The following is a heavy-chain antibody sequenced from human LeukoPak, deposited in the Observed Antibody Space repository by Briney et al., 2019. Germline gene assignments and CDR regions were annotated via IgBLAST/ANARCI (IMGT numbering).Heavy chain of an antibody. CDR3: ARGAHGYSSSWYNFRNAFDI. D-gene: IGHD6-13*01. Sequence: SETLSITCVGYGGSFSGYYWSWIGQRPGRGLEWIGEINHSGSTNYNPSLKSRVTISVDTSKNQFSLKLSSVTAADTAVYYCARGAHGYSSSWYNFRNAFDIWGQGTMVTVSS. CDR2: INHSGST. CDR1: GGSFSGYY. J-gene: IGHJ3*02. V-gene: IGHV4-34*01.